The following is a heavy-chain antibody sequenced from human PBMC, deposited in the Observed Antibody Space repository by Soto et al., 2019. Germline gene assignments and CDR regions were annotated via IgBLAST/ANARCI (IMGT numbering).Heavy chain of an antibody. Sequence: SETLSLTCAVYGGSFSGYYWSWIRQPPGKGLEWIGEINHSGSTNYNPSLKSRVTISVDTSKNQFSLKLSSVTAADTAVYYCARMERWLQLGFYYYYGMDVWGQGTTVTV. V-gene: IGHV4-34*01. CDR2: INHSGST. D-gene: IGHD5-12*01. CDR1: GGSFSGYY. CDR3: ARMERWLQLGFYYYYGMDV. J-gene: IGHJ6*02.